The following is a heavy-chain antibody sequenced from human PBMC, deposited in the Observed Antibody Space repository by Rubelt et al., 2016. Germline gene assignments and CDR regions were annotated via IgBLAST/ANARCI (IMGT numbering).Heavy chain of an antibody. J-gene: IGHJ6*02. CDR2: ISSSSSYI. CDR3: ARDGGLYCSGGSCYPHYYGMDV. Sequence: GKGLEWVSSISSSSSYIYYADSMKGRFTISRDSAKNSLYLQMNSLRADDTAVYYCARDGGLYCSGGSCYPHYYGMDVWGQGTTVTVSS. D-gene: IGHD2-15*01. V-gene: IGHV3-21*01.